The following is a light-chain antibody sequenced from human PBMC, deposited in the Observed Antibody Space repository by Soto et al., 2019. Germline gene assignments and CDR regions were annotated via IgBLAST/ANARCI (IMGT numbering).Light chain of an antibody. CDR1: SANIGAAYN. Sequence: QSVLTQPPSGSGALWQRVTISCTGSSANIGAAYNVDWYQQLPGTAPKLLIYGNNNRPSGVPARFSGSKSGTSASLAIAGLQAEDAGDYYCQSYGSRLSGSVFGNGTKVTV. CDR3: QSYGSRLSGSV. CDR2: GNN. J-gene: IGLJ1*01. V-gene: IGLV1-40*01.